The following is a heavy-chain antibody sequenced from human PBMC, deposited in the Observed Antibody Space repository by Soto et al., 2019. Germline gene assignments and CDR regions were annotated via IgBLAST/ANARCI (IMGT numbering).Heavy chain of an antibody. J-gene: IGHJ5*02. CDR2: INPNSGGT. CDR3: ARDREGIAAADTYWFDP. D-gene: IGHD6-13*01. Sequence: ASVKVSCKASGYTFTGYYMHWVRQAPGQGLEWMGWINPNSGGTNYAQKFQGRVTMTRDTSISTAYMELSRLRSDDTAVYYCARDREGIAAADTYWFDPWGQGTLVTVSS. V-gene: IGHV1-2*02. CDR1: GYTFTGYY.